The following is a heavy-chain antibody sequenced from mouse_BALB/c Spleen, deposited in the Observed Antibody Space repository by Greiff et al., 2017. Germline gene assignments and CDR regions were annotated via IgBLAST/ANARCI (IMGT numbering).Heavy chain of an antibody. CDR2: IYPGDGDT. J-gene: IGHJ2*01. CDR3: AREGNYGRVYFDY. D-gene: IGHD2-1*01. V-gene: IGHV1-82*01. CDR1: GYAFSSSW. Sequence: QVQLQQSGPELVKPGASVKISCKASGYAFSSSWMNWVKQRPGQGLEWIGRIYPGDGDTNYNGKFKGKATLTADKSSSTAYMQLSSLTSVDSAVYFCAREGNYGRVYFDYWGQGTTLTVSS.